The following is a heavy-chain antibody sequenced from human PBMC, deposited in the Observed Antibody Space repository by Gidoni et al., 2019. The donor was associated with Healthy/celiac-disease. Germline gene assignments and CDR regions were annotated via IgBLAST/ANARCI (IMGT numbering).Heavy chain of an antibody. CDR1: GFTFSSYG. J-gene: IGHJ3*02. CDR3: AKELYYDFWSGGRGNAFDI. CDR2: ISYDGSNK. D-gene: IGHD3-3*01. V-gene: IGHV3-30*18. Sequence: QVQLVESGGGVVQPGRSLRLSCAASGFTFSSYGMHWVRQAPGKGLEWVAVISYDGSNKYYADSVKGRFTISRDNSKNTLYLQMNSLRAEDTAVYYCAKELYYDFWSGGRGNAFDIWGQGTMVTVSS.